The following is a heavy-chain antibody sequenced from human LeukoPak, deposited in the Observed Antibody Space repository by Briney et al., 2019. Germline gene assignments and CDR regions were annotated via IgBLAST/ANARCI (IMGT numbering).Heavy chain of an antibody. CDR2: IRSKAYGGTT. D-gene: IGHD6-13*01. CDR1: GFTFGDYA. J-gene: IGHJ4*02. Sequence: KTGGSLRLSCTASGFTFGDYAMSWFRQAPGKGLEWVGFIRSKAYGGTTEYAASVEGRFTISRDDSKSIAYLQMNSLKTEDTAVYYCTREEAAAGLSPLDYWGQGTLVTVSS. CDR3: TREEAAAGLSPLDY. V-gene: IGHV3-49*05.